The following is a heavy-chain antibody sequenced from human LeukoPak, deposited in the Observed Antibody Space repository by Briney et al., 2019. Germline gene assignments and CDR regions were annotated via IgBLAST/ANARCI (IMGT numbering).Heavy chain of an antibody. V-gene: IGHV3-7*01. J-gene: IGHJ4*02. Sequence: GGPLRLSCTASGFTFSSYWTSWVRQAPGKGLEWVANIKEDGSAKYYVDSVKDRFTISRDNAKNSLYLQMNSLRAEDTAVYYCARDMGWLQYDYWGQGTLVTVSS. CDR1: GFTFSSYW. CDR3: ARDMGWLQYDY. D-gene: IGHD5-24*01. CDR2: IKEDGSAK.